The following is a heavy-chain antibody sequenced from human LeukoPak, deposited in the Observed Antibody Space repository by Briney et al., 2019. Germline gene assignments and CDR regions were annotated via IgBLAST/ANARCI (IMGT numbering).Heavy chain of an antibody. V-gene: IGHV4-59*01. CDR2: VYYSGST. J-gene: IGHJ6*02. Sequence: PSETLSLTCTVSGGSLSSYYWSWIRQPPGKGLEWIGYVYYSGSTNYNPSLKSRVAISIDTSKNQFSLKLSSVTAADTAMYYCARAAPSYYGSGSLGSYYYGMDVWGQGTTVTVSS. CDR1: GGSLSSYY. CDR3: ARAAPSYYGSGSLGSYYYGMDV. D-gene: IGHD3-10*01.